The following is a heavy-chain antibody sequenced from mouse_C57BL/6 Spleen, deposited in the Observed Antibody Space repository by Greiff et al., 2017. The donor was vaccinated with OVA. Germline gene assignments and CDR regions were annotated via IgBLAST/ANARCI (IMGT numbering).Heavy chain of an antibody. CDR3: ERGGYDGGGFDY. CDR1: GYTFTDYY. Sequence: VQLQQSGPELVKPGASVKISCKASGYTFTDYYMNWVKQSHGKSLEWIGDINPNNGGTSYNQKFKGKATLTVDKSSSTAYMELRSLTSEDSAVYYCERGGYDGGGFDYWGQGTTLTVSS. V-gene: IGHV1-26*01. CDR2: INPNNGGT. D-gene: IGHD3-2*02. J-gene: IGHJ2*01.